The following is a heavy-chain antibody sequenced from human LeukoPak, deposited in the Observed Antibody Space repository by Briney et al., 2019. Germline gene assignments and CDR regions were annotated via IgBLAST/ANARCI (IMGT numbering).Heavy chain of an antibody. V-gene: IGHV3-7*01. CDR3: ARDRPAGGHTGRGDAFDI. D-gene: IGHD1-14*01. CDR1: GFTFSNYW. CDR2: IKQDGSEK. J-gene: IGHJ3*02. Sequence: GGSLRLSCAASGFTFSNYWMSWVRQAPGKGLEGVANIKQDGSEKYYVDSVKGRFTISRDNAKNSLYLQMNSLRAEDTAVYYCARDRPAGGHTGRGDAFDIWGQGTMVTVSS.